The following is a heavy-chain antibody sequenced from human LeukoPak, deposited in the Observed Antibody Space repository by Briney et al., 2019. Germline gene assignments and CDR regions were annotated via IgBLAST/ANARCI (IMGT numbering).Heavy chain of an antibody. Sequence: GGSLRLSCAASGFTFSSYSMNWVRQAPGKGLEWVSYISSSSSTIYYADSVKGRFTISRDNAKNSLYLQMNSLRAEDTAVYYCARDIAVAAGAFDIWGQGTMVTVSS. J-gene: IGHJ3*02. CDR2: ISSSSSTI. D-gene: IGHD6-19*01. V-gene: IGHV3-48*04. CDR1: GFTFSSYS. CDR3: ARDIAVAAGAFDI.